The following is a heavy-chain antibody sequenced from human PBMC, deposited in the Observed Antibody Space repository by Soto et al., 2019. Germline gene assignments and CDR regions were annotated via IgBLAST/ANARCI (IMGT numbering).Heavy chain of an antibody. J-gene: IGHJ6*02. CDR2: IIPFFGTA. Sequence: QVQLVQSGAEVKKPGSSVKVSCKASGGIFSSYAISWVRQAPGHGLELMGGIIPFFGTANYAPKFQGRVTSTADESTSTAYMELRSLRSEDTGVYYCARDLGYHHTFRYGMDVWGQGTTVTVSS. D-gene: IGHD6-25*01. CDR1: GGIFSSYA. CDR3: ARDLGYHHTFRYGMDV. V-gene: IGHV1-69*01.